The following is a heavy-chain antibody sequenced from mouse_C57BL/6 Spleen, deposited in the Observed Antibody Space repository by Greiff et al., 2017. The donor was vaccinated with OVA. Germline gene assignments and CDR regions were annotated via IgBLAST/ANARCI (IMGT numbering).Heavy chain of an antibody. J-gene: IGHJ4*01. CDR1: GYSLTGYY. CDR2: INPSTGGT. V-gene: IGHV1-42*01. CDR3: ARSGGPYAMDY. D-gene: IGHD1-1*02. Sequence: DVQLQESGPELVKPGASVKISCKASGYSLTGYYMNWVKQSPEKSLEWIGEINPSTGGTTYNQKFKAKATLTVDKSSSTAYMQLKSLTSEDSAVYYCARSGGPYAMDYWGQGTSVTVSS.